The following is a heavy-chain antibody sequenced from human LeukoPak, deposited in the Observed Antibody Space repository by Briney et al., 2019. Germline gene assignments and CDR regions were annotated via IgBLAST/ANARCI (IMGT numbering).Heavy chain of an antibody. CDR3: ARDFDYDSSGYSVY. J-gene: IGHJ4*02. Sequence: GSLRLSCAASGFYFSSYSMHWVRQSPGKGLEWVSSISSSSSYIYYADSVKGRFTISRDNVKNSLYLQMNSLRAEDTAVYYCARDFDYDSSGYSVYWGQGTLVTVSS. V-gene: IGHV3-21*01. CDR2: ISSSSSYI. D-gene: IGHD3-22*01. CDR1: GFYFSSYS.